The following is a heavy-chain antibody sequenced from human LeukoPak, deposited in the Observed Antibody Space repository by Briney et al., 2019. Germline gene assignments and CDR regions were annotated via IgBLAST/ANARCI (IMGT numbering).Heavy chain of an antibody. Sequence: HPGGSLRLSCAASGFTFISYEMNWVRQAPGKGLEWVSYISSSGSTIYYADSVKGRFTISRDNAKNSLYLQMNSLRAEDTAVYYCARHTWQWLPFDDWGQGTQVTISS. D-gene: IGHD5-12*01. CDR3: ARHTWQWLPFDD. CDR1: GFTFISYE. CDR2: ISSSGSTI. V-gene: IGHV3-48*03. J-gene: IGHJ4*02.